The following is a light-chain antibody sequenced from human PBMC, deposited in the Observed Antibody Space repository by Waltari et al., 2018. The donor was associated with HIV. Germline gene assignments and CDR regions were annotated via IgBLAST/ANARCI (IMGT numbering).Light chain of an antibody. Sequence: QSALTQPPSASGSPGQSVTISCTGTIGDVGAFNYVSWYQKHPDTAPRLIIYDVTMRPSGVPDRFSGSRSGNTASLTVSGLQADDEAYYDCCSYAGSNTVVFGGGTKLTVL. CDR2: DVT. CDR1: IGDVGAFNY. V-gene: IGLV2-8*01. J-gene: IGLJ2*01. CDR3: CSYAGSNTVV.